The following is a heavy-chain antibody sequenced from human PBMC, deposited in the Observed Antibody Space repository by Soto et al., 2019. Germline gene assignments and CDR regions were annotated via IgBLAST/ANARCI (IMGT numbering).Heavy chain of an antibody. D-gene: IGHD3-3*02. Sequence: PSETLSLTSTVSGASITSGAYYWTWIRQPAGKGLEWIGRIYTSGSTNYNPTLKSRVTMSVDTSKNQFSLKLSSVTAADTAVYYCARVSMEQLGDPLWFDPWGQGTLVTVSS. CDR3: ARVSMEQLGDPLWFDP. V-gene: IGHV4-61*02. J-gene: IGHJ5*02. CDR1: GASITSGAYY. CDR2: IYTSGST.